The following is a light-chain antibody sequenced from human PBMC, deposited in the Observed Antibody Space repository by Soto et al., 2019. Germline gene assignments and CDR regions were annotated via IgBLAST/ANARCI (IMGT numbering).Light chain of an antibody. J-gene: IGKJ4*01. V-gene: IGKV3-15*01. Sequence: EIVMTQSPATLSVSPGNRPTLSCRASQSVSSSLAWYQQIPGQAPRLLIYDASTRATGIPARFGGSGSGTEFTLTISSLQPEDFAVYYCHQYNNSPPLTFGGGTKVELK. CDR2: DAS. CDR3: HQYNNSPPLT. CDR1: QSVSSS.